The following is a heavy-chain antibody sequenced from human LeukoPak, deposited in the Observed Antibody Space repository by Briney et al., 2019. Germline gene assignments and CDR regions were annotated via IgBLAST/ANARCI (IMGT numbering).Heavy chain of an antibody. CDR2: MYHSGTT. CDR3: ASPLGYCSSTSCSDAFDI. V-gene: IGHV4-38-2*01. D-gene: IGHD2-2*01. J-gene: IGHJ3*02. CDR1: GHSIDNGHY. Sequence: SETLSLTCAVSGHSIDNGHYWGWIRQPPGKGLEWIGSMYHSGTTYYNPSLKSRVTISVDTSKNQFSLKLSSVTAADTAVYYCASPLGYCSSTSCSDAFDIWGQGTMVTVSS.